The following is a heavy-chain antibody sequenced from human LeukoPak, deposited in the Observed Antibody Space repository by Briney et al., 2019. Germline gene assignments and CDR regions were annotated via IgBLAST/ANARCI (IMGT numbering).Heavy chain of an antibody. CDR1: GFTFSSYS. D-gene: IGHD3-10*01. CDR2: ISSSSSYI. Sequence: GGSLRLSCAASGFTFSSYSMNWVRQAPGKGLEWVSSISSSSSYIYYADSVKGRFTISRDNAKNSLYLQMNSLRAEDTAVYYCARDPRSITMVRGVADAFDIWGQGTMVTVSS. V-gene: IGHV3-21*01. CDR3: ARDPRSITMVRGVADAFDI. J-gene: IGHJ3*02.